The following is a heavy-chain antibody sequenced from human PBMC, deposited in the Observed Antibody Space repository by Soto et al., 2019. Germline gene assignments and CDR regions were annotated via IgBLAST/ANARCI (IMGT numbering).Heavy chain of an antibody. J-gene: IGHJ4*02. D-gene: IGHD5-18*01. CDR2: ISSSKTT. V-gene: IGHV3-48*02. Sequence: EVQLVESGGGLVQPGESLRLSCTASGITFSSYSMNWVRQAPGKGLEWLPYISSSKTTYADSVKGRFTISRDNAKNSVYLQMNSLRDEDTAVYYCVGDQDVHTPMVHGNYWGRGTRVTVSS. CDR1: GITFSSYS. CDR3: VGDQDVHTPMVHGNY.